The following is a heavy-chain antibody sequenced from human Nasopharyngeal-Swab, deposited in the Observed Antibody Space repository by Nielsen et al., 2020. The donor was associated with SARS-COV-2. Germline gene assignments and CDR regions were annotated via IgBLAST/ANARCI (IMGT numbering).Heavy chain of an antibody. CDR1: GGSISSGGYH. V-gene: IGHV4-31*02. D-gene: IGHD4-17*01. CDR2: IYYSGST. CDR3: ARATTVTTGGGGFDP. J-gene: IGHJ5*02. Sequence: SCTVSGGSISSGGYHWSWIRQHPGKGLEWIGYIYYSGSTYYNPSLKSRVTISVDTSKNQFSLKLSSVTAADTAVYYCARATTVTTGGGGFDPWGQGTLVTVSS.